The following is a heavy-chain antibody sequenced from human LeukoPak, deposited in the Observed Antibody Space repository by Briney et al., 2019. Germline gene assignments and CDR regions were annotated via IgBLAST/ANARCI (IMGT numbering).Heavy chain of an antibody. CDR3: AKAPTYGLDV. Sequence: GGSLRLSCAASGFTVSNNYMSWVRQAAGKGLDWVSVIYSDGSAYYADSVKGRFTISKDNSKNTLYLQMNSLRAEDTAIYYCAKAPTYGLDVWGQRTTVSASS. CDR1: GFTVSNNY. CDR2: IYSDGSA. J-gene: IGHJ6*02. V-gene: IGHV3-53*01.